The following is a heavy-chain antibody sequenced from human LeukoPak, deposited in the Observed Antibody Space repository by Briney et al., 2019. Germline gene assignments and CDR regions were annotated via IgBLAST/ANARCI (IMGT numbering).Heavy chain of an antibody. D-gene: IGHD5-24*01. CDR1: GGSINNGGYY. CDR2: IYYSGSP. CDR3: ARNRDGYNSFDY. Sequence: SETLSLTCTVSGGSINNGGYYWSWIRQHPGKGLEWIGYIYYSGSPYYNPSLRSRVTISVDTSKNHFSLKLSSVTAADTAVYYCARNRDGYNSFDYWGQGTLVTVSS. V-gene: IGHV4-31*03. J-gene: IGHJ4*02.